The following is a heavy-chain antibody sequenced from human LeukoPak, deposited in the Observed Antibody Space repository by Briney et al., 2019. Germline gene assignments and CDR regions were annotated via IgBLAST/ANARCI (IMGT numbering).Heavy chain of an antibody. CDR3: ATNRQIMILGVVIMPAFDI. J-gene: IGHJ3*02. V-gene: IGHV1-24*01. CDR1: GHTLTQLS. Sequence: ASVKVSCKVSGHTLTQLSVHWVRQAPGKGLEWMGGFDVEDGEIIYAQKFQGRVTMTEDTSTDTAYMELSSLRSEDTAVYYCATNRQIMILGVVIMPAFDIWGQGTMVTVSS. D-gene: IGHD3-3*01. CDR2: FDVEDGEI.